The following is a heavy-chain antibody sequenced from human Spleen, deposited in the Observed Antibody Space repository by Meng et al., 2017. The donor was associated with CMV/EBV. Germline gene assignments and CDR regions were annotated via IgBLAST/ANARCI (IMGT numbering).Heavy chain of an antibody. D-gene: IGHD3-3*01. CDR3: ARGFTYYDFWSGLGNWFDP. Sequence: QVPLQESAPGPVQPSQTPSLPCTVPGCLIISGTYHWGWIRQLPGKGLEWIAYIHYSGSTYYSPSLKSRVTISVDTSRNQLSLKLSSMTAADTAVYYCARGFTYYDFWSGLGNWFDPWGQGTLVTVSS. CDR1: GCLIISGTYH. J-gene: IGHJ5*02. CDR2: IHYSGST. V-gene: IGHV4-31*03.